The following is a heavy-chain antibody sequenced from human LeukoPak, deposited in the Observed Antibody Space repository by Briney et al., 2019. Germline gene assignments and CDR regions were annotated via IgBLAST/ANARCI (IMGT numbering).Heavy chain of an antibody. V-gene: IGHV4-59*10. CDR3: ARELVDIVVVVGAMTQPYYFDY. D-gene: IGHD2-15*01. J-gene: IGHJ4*02. Sequence: SETLSLTCAVYGGSFSGYYWSWIRQPAGKGLEWIGRIYTSGNTNYNPSLKSRVTISVDTSKNQFSLKLSSVTAADTAVYYCARELVDIVVVVGAMTQPYYFDYWGQGTLVTVSS. CDR2: IYTSGNT. CDR1: GGSFSGYY.